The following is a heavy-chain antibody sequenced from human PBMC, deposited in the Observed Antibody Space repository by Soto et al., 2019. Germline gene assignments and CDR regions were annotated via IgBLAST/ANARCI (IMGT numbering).Heavy chain of an antibody. D-gene: IGHD2-15*01. J-gene: IGHJ3*02. V-gene: IGHV1-69*02. CDR3: ARGPVEMQNCSGGSCYSGGAFDI. Sequence: QVQLVQSGAEVKKPGSSVKVSCKASGGTFSSYTISWVRQAPGQGLESMGRIIPILGIANYAQKFQGRVTITADKSTSTAYMELSSLRSEDTAVYYCARGPVEMQNCSGGSCYSGGAFDIWGQGTMVTVSS. CDR1: GGTFSSYT. CDR2: IIPILGIA.